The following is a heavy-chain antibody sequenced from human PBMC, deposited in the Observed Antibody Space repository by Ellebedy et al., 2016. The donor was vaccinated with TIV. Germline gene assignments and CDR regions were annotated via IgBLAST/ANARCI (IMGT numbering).Heavy chain of an antibody. CDR2: IHWDDDK. Sequence: SGPTLVXPTQTLTLTCTFSGFSLSTTAMRVSWIRQPPGRALEWLARIHWDDDKFYNTSLKTRLTISKDTSKNQVVLTMTNMEPADTGTYYCTRISGGNYAFDYWGQGTLVTVSS. D-gene: IGHD1-7*01. J-gene: IGHJ4*02. CDR3: TRISGGNYAFDY. V-gene: IGHV2-70*04. CDR1: GFSLSTTAMR.